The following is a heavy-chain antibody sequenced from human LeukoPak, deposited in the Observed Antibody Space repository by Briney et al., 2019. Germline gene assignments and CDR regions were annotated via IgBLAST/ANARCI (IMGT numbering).Heavy chain of an antibody. CDR1: GGTFSSYA. V-gene: IGHV1-69*05. J-gene: IGHJ6*02. Sequence: ASVKVSCKASGGTFSSYAISWVRQAPGQGLEWMGGIIPIFGTANYAQKFQGRVTMTRDTSTSTVYMELSSLRSEDTAVYYCAREKIHYDFWSGMDVWGQGTTVTVSS. CDR3: AREKIHYDFWSGMDV. D-gene: IGHD3-3*01. CDR2: IIPIFGTA.